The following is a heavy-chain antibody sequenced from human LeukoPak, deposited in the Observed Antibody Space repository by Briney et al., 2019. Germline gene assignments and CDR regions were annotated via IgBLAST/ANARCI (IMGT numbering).Heavy chain of an antibody. CDR2: ISYDGSNK. V-gene: IGHV3-30*18. CDR1: GFTFSSYG. D-gene: IGHD6-6*01. Sequence: GGSLRLSCAASGFTFSSYGMHWVRQAPGKGLEWVAVISYDGSNKYYADSVKGRFTISRDNSKNTLYLQMNSLRAEDTAVYYCAKDQSGAAPPGPYYYYYGMDVWGQGTTVTVSS. CDR3: AKDQSGAAPPGPYYYYYGMDV. J-gene: IGHJ6*02.